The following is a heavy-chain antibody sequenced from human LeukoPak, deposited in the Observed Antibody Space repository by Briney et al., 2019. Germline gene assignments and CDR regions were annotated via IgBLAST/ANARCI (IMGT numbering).Heavy chain of an antibody. Sequence: ASVKVSCKASGYTFTSYDVNWVRQATGQGLEWMGWMNPNSGNTGYAQKFQGRVTMTRNTSISTAYMELSSLRSEDTAVYYCARNQRAIYDSSGYWSNWFDPWGQGTLVTVSS. CDR1: GYTFTSYD. D-gene: IGHD3-22*01. J-gene: IGHJ5*02. CDR3: ARNQRAIYDSSGYWSNWFDP. V-gene: IGHV1-8*01. CDR2: MNPNSGNT.